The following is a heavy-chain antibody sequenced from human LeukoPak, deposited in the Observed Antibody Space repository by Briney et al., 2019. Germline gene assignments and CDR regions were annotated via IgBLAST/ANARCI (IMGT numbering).Heavy chain of an antibody. J-gene: IGHJ4*02. D-gene: IGHD3-22*01. CDR1: GGSVSSYY. Sequence: SETLSLTCGVSGGSVSSYYWSWIRQPPGKGLEWIGHIYYSGSTNYNPSLKSRVTISVDTSKNQFSLKLSSVTAADTAAYYCAREAYYYDSSGQNTLGYWGQGTLVTVSS. CDR3: AREAYYYDSSGQNTLGY. V-gene: IGHV4-59*02. CDR2: IYYSGST.